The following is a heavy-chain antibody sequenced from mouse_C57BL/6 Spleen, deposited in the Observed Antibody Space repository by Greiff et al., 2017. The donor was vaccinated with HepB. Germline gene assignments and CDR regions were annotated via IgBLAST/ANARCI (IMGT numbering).Heavy chain of an antibody. CDR3: ARSYYGSGVDY. CDR1: GYTFTDYY. CDR2: IYPGSGNT. Sequence: QVQLQQSGAELVRPGASVKLSCKASGYTFTDYYINWVKQRPGQGLEWIARIYPGSGNTYYNEKFKGKATLTAEKSSSTAYMQLSSLTSEDSAVYFCARSYYGSGVDYWGQGTSVTVSS. V-gene: IGHV1-76*01. J-gene: IGHJ4*01. D-gene: IGHD1-1*01.